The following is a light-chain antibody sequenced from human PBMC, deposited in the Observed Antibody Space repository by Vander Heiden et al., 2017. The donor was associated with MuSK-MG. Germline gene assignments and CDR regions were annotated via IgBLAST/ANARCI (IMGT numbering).Light chain of an antibody. CDR2: EDN. V-gene: IGLV1-47*01. CDR1: NSNLGTNY. Sequence: QSVLTQPPSASETPGQRVIISCSGSNSNLGTNYVYWYQQLPGTAPKLLIYEDNQRPSGVPDRFSGSKSGTSASLAIIGLRPEDEADYYCQAWDHSLSARVFGGGTKLTVL. J-gene: IGLJ3*02. CDR3: QAWDHSLSARV.